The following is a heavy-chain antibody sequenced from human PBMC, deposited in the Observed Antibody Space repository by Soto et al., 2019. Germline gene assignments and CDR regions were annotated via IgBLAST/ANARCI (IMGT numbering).Heavy chain of an antibody. CDR1: GFTFSSYS. Sequence: GGSLRLSCAASGFTFSSYSMNWVRQAPGKGLEWVSYISSSSSTIYYADSVKGRFTISRDNAKNSLYLQMNSLRAEDTAVYYCARDTGSGSYLSTDYFDYWGQGTLVTVSS. CDR3: ARDTGSGSYLSTDYFDY. D-gene: IGHD3-10*01. CDR2: ISSSSSTI. J-gene: IGHJ4*02. V-gene: IGHV3-48*01.